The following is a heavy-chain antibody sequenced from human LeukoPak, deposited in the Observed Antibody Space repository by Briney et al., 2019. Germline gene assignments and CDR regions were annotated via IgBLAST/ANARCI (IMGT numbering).Heavy chain of an antibody. CDR1: GYTFTAYY. D-gene: IGHD3-10*01. J-gene: IGHJ4*02. V-gene: IGHV1-2*02. Sequence: RRASVKVSCKASGYTFTAYYMHWVRQAPGQGLEWMGWINPNSGGTYSAQKFQGRVTMTRDTSISTAYMELSSLRSDDTAVYYCARDLATLIRGFDSWGQGTLVTVSS. CDR3: ARDLATLIRGFDS. CDR2: INPNSGGT.